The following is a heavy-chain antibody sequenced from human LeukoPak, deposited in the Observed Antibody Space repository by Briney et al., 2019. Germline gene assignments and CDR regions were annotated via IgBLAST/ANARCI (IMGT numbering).Heavy chain of an antibody. D-gene: IGHD3-10*01. CDR3: AKAGRITMVRGVDY. CDR1: GFTVSSNY. J-gene: IGHJ4*02. CDR2: IYSGGST. V-gene: IGHV3-53*01. Sequence: QSGGSLRLSCAASGFTVSSNYMSWVRQAPGKGLEWVSVIYSGGSTYYADSVKGRFTISRDNSKNTLYLQMNSLRAEDTAVYYCAKAGRITMVRGVDYWGQGTLVTVSS.